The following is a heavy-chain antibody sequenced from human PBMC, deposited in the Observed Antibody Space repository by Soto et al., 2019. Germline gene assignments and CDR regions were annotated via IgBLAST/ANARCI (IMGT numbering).Heavy chain of an antibody. Sequence: SETLSLTCCVSGDSVSRGSYHWSWIRQPPGKGLEWIGFKPYTGSPDYNPSLKSRVVISIDRSKNQFSLKLSSVTATDTAVYFCAKVGWGGDSWGQGPLVTVSS. CDR3: AKVGWGGDS. J-gene: IGHJ4*02. D-gene: IGHD7-27*01. CDR2: KPYTGSP. V-gene: IGHV4-61*01. CDR1: GDSVSRGSYH.